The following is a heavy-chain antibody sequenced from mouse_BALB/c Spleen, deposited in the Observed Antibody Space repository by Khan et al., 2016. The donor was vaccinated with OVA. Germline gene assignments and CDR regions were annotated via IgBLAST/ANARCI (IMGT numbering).Heavy chain of an antibody. D-gene: IGHD2-1*01. Sequence: EVQLVVSGGGLVKPGGSLKLSCAASGFTFSTYAMSWVRQTPDKRLEWVATISSDGDYTYYPDNVTVRFTISRDNAMNTLYLKMSSLRYRDTAMYYCTRSHYGNFAYWGQGTLVTVSA. J-gene: IGHJ3*01. V-gene: IGHV5-9-3*01. CDR3: TRSHYGNFAY. CDR2: ISSDGDYT. CDR1: GFTFSTYA.